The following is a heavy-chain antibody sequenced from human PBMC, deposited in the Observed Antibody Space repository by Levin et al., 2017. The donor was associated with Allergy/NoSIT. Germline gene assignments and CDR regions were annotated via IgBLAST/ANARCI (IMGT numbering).Heavy chain of an antibody. CDR1: GFTFSGYA. J-gene: IGHJ4*02. V-gene: IGHV3-23*01. Sequence: GGSLRLSCAASGFTFSGYAMSWVRQAPGKGLEWVSAITSSGDYIYYGDSVKGRFTISRDNSKNTLYLQMNSLRAEDTAVYYCAKEMGATFRGRLHYWGQGTLVTVFS. CDR3: AKEMGATFRGRLHY. CDR2: ITSSGDYI. D-gene: IGHD3-10*01.